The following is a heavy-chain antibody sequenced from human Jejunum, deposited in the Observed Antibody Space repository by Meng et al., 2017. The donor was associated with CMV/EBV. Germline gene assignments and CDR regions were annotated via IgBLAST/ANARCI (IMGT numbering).Heavy chain of an antibody. J-gene: IGHJ4*02. Sequence: STYARNWVRQAPGKGLEWVSGISGSGDSTYYTDSVKGRFTISRDNSQNTLYLHMSSLRAEDTAVYFCAKGGTLNVVVPDASWAIGYWGQGTLVTVSS. CDR1: STYA. CDR3: AKGGTLNVVVPDASWAIGY. CDR2: ISGSGDST. D-gene: IGHD2-2*01. V-gene: IGHV3-23*01.